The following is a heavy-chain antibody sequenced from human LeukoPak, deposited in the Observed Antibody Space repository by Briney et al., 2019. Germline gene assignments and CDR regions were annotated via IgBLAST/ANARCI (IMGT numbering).Heavy chain of an antibody. CDR1: GYTFTSYY. Sequence: GASVKVSCKASGYTFTSYYMHWVRQAPGQXXXXMGIINPSGGSTSYAQKFQGRVTMTRDTSTSTVYMELSSLRSEDTAVYYCARDPVDQTEYSSSGDLDYWGQGTLVTVSS. V-gene: IGHV1-46*01. CDR3: ARDPVDQTEYSSSGDLDY. D-gene: IGHD6-6*01. J-gene: IGHJ4*02. CDR2: INPSGGST.